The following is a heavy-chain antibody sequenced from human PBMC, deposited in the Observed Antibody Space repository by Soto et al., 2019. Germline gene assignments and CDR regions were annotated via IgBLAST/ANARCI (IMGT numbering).Heavy chain of an antibody. CDR3: ARVRRQEWIQLWFTYFDY. Sequence: KTSETLSLTCTVSCGSISSGGYYWSWIRQHPGKGLEWIGYIYYSGSTYYNPSLKSRVTISVDTSKNQFSLKLSSVTAADTAVYYCARVRRQEWIQLWFTYFDYWGQGTLVTVSS. D-gene: IGHD5-18*01. J-gene: IGHJ4*02. V-gene: IGHV4-31*03. CDR1: CGSISSGGYY. CDR2: IYYSGST.